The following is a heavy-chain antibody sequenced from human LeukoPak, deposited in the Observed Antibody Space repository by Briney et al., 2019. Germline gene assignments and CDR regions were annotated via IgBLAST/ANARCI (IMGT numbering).Heavy chain of an antibody. CDR3: AREGAQLVRLWYFDL. J-gene: IGHJ2*01. Sequence: LEASVKVSCKASRYTFTGYYMHWVRQAPGQGLEWMGWINPNSGGTNYAQKFQGRVTMTRDTSISTAYMELSRLRSDDTAVYYCAREGAQLVRLWYFDLWGRGTLVTVSS. CDR2: INPNSGGT. CDR1: RYTFTGYY. V-gene: IGHV1-2*03. D-gene: IGHD6-13*01.